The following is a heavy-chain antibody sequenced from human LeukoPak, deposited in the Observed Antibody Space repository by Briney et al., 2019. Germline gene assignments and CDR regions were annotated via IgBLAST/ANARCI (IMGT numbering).Heavy chain of an antibody. Sequence: GGSLRLSCAVSGFTFSDYYMSWIRQAPGKGLEWPSYISRGGSTIYYADSVKGRFTISRDNAKDSLYLQMNSLRAEDTAVYYCAREQGSSWITDYWGQGTLVTVSS. D-gene: IGHD6-13*01. CDR1: GFTFSDYY. CDR3: AREQGSSWITDY. V-gene: IGHV3-11*01. CDR2: ISRGGSTI. J-gene: IGHJ4*02.